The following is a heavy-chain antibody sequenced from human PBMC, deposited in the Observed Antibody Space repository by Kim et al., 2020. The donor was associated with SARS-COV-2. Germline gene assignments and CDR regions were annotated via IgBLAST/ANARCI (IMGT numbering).Heavy chain of an antibody. J-gene: IGHJ4*02. CDR1: GFTFSSYA. CDR3: AKDLRLRLGELSPYFDY. D-gene: IGHD3-16*02. Sequence: GGSLRLSCAASGFTFSSYAMHWVRQAPGKGLEWVAVIWYDGSNKYYADSVKGRFTISRDNSKNTLYLQMNSLRAEDTAVYYCAKDLRLRLGELSPYFDYWGQGTLVTVSS. V-gene: IGHV3-33*06. CDR2: IWYDGSNK.